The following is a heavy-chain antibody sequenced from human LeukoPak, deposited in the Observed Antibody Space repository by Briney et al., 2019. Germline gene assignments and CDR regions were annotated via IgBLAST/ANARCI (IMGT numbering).Heavy chain of an antibody. CDR1: ADSLSSGGHY. D-gene: IGHD1-26*01. V-gene: IGHV4-31*03. J-gene: IGHJ4*02. CDR3: ARSGGYYGLTKTYYFDY. CDR2: IHHSGRS. Sequence: PSQTLSLTCTVSADSLSSGGHYWAWIRQFPGKGLESIGFIHHSGRSRHNPSLKDRVAISVDTSRKQFALKLSSVTAAGTAVYYCARSGGYYGLTKTYYFDYWGQGTLVTVSS.